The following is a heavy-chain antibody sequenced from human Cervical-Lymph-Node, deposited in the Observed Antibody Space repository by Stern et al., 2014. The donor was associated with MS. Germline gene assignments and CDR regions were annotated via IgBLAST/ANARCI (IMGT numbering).Heavy chain of an antibody. V-gene: IGHV1-2*06. Sequence: QLVQSGAEVRKPATSVKLSCKASGYIFTSFYIHWVRQTPGQGLELLGRIHPSSGSTKYAQKFRGRVTLTRDTSSNTTYMELRRLTSDDTAIYYCARSQIKGIPFDFWGQGSLVTVSS. CDR1: GYIFTSFY. D-gene: IGHD3-10*01. CDR3: ARSQIKGIPFDF. J-gene: IGHJ4*02. CDR2: IHPSSGST.